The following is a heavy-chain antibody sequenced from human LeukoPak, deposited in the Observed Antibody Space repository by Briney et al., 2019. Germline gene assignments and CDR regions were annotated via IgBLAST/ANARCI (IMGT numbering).Heavy chain of an antibody. Sequence: GGSLRLSCAASGFTFSSYSMNWVRQAPGKGLEWVSYISSSSSTIYYADSVKGRFTISRDNAKNSLYLQMNSLRAEDTAVYYCANSYVRSPFDYWGQGTLVTVSS. D-gene: IGHD3-16*01. CDR2: ISSSSSTI. V-gene: IGHV3-48*01. J-gene: IGHJ4*02. CDR1: GFTFSSYS. CDR3: ANSYVRSPFDY.